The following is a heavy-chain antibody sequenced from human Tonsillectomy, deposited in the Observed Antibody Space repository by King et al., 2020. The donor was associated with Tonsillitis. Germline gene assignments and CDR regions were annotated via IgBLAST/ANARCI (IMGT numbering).Heavy chain of an antibody. CDR1: GGSISSSSYY. V-gene: IGHV4-39*07. D-gene: IGHD3-22*01. J-gene: IGHJ4*02. Sequence: QLHESGPGLVKPSETLSLTCTVSGGSISSSSYYWGWIRQPPGKGLEWIGRIYYSGSTYYNPSLKSRVTISVDTSKNQFSLKLSSVTAADTAVYYCAGYYYDGRGYYGGYDYWGQGTLVTVSS. CDR2: IYYSGST. CDR3: AGYYYDGRGYYGGYDY.